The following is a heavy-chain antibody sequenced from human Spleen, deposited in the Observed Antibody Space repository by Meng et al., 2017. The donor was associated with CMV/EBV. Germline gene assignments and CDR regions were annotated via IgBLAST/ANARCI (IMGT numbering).Heavy chain of an antibody. J-gene: IGHJ5*02. CDR3: ARGRIYWFDP. D-gene: IGHD2-15*01. V-gene: IGHV4-61*01. Sequence: TCTVSGDSVSSGSYFWSWIRQPPGKGLEWIGYFAYSGSTSYNPSLKSRVTILLDTSKNQFSLKMTSVTAADSAVYYCARGRIYWFDPWGQGTLVTVS. CDR1: GDSVSSGSYF. CDR2: FAYSGST.